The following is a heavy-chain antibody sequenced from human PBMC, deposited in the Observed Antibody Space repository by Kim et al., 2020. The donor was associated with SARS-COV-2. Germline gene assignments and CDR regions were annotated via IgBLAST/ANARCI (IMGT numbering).Heavy chain of an antibody. CDR2: ISDSGGST. CDR1: GFSFRSLA. V-gene: IGHV3-23*01. CDR3: AKGGSGSSYTYTDY. D-gene: IGHD2-15*01. Sequence: GGSLRLSCEASGFSFRSLAMTWVRQAPGKGLEWVSVISDSGGSTYYADSVKGRFTISRDNSKNTLYLQMNSLRAEDTALYYCAKGGSGSSYTYTDYLGQGILVTVSP. J-gene: IGHJ4*02.